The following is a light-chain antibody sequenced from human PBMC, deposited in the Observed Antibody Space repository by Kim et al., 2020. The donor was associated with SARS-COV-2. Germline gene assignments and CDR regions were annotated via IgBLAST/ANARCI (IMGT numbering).Light chain of an antibody. V-gene: IGKV1-9*01. CDR1: QGISSY. Sequence: DIQLTQSPSFLPPSVGDRVTIPCRASQGISSYLAWYQQKPGKAPKVLIYAASTLYSGVPSRFSGSGFGTEFALTISSLQPEDFATYYCQQLSRNPPITFGQGTRLEIK. J-gene: IGKJ5*01. CDR3: QQLSRNPPIT. CDR2: AAS.